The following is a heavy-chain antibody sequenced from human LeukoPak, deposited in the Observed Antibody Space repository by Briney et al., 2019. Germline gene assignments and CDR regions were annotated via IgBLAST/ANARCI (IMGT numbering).Heavy chain of an antibody. V-gene: IGHV3-30-3*01. CDR1: GFTFSSYA. J-gene: IGHJ4*02. Sequence: GGSLRLSCAASGFTFSSYAMHWVRQAPGKGLEWVAVISYDGSNKYYADSVKGRFTISRDNSKNTLYLQMNSLRAEDTAVYYCARGGGYSYSSGYWGQGTLVTVSS. CDR2: ISYDGSNK. CDR3: ARGGGYSYSSGY. D-gene: IGHD5-18*01.